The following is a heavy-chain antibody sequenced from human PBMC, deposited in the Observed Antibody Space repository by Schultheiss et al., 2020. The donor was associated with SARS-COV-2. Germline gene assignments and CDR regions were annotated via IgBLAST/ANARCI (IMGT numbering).Heavy chain of an antibody. CDR2: IIPIFGTA. V-gene: IGHV1-69*13. CDR1: GGTFSSYA. Sequence: SVKVSCKASGGTFSSYAISWVRQAPGQGLEWMGGIIPIFGTANYAQKFQGRVTITADESTSTAYMELSSLRSEDTAVYYCARDRNSNPQYFYYYMDVWGKGTTVTVSS. J-gene: IGHJ6*03. D-gene: IGHD4-11*01. CDR3: ARDRNSNPQYFYYYMDV.